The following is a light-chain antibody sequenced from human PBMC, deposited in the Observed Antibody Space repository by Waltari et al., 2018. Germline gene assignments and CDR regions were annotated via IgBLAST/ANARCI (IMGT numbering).Light chain of an antibody. CDR1: QSIDTS. CDR3: QHYNSYTFT. J-gene: IGKJ2*01. CDR2: KAS. V-gene: IGKV1-5*03. Sequence: DIQMTQSPSTLSASVGDRVTITCRASQSIDTSLAWYQQKPGKAPKLLIYKASTLESGVPSRFSGSGSGTEFTLTVSSLQPDDFATYYCQHYNSYTFTFGQGTKLEI.